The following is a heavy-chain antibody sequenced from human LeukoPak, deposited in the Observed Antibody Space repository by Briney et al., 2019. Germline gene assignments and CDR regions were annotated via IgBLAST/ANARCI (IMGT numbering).Heavy chain of an antibody. V-gene: IGHV4-31*03. Sequence: PQTPSLTCTLSVGSITSGGYYWSWIRQHPGKGLEWIGYINYSGSTYYNPSLKGRATISVDTSKNQYSLKLSSVTAADTAVDHCARGQCLAPPSSPWGEGTLVTVSS. J-gene: IGHJ5*02. D-gene: IGHD6-19*01. CDR1: VGSITSGGYY. CDR2: INYSGST. CDR3: ARGQCLAPPSSP.